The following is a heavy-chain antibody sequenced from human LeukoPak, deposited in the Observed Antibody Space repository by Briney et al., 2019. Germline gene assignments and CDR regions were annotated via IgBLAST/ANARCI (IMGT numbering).Heavy chain of an antibody. V-gene: IGHV3-7*01. CDR3: ARDRRYYDYIWGSYRAYFDY. D-gene: IGHD3-16*02. CDR1: GFTFSSYA. CDR2: IKQDGSEK. Sequence: GGSLRLSCAASGFTFSSYAMSWVRQAPGKGLEWVANIKQDGSEKYYVDSVKGRFTISRDNAKNSLYLQMNSLRAEDTAVYYCARDRRYYDYIWGSYRAYFDYWGQGTLVTVSS. J-gene: IGHJ4*02.